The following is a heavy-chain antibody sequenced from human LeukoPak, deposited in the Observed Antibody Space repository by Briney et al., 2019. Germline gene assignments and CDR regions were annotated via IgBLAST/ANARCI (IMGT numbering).Heavy chain of an antibody. CDR2: INSSGSTI. J-gene: IGHJ3*02. D-gene: IGHD3-9*01. CDR1: GFTFSRYE. V-gene: IGHV3-48*03. Sequence: GGSLRLSCAASGFTFSRYEMNWVRPAPGKGLEWVSYINSSGSTIYYADSVKGRYTISRDNAKNSLYLQMNSLRAEDTAVYYCTRGPPGLRYFDWMSGSGDAFDIWGQGTMVTVSS. CDR3: TRGPPGLRYFDWMSGSGDAFDI.